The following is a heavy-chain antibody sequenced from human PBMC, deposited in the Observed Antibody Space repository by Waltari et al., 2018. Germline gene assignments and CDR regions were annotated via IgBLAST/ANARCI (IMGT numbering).Heavy chain of an antibody. CDR1: EFTFRSYS. CDR3: ARDYCDRTNCHGMDV. CDR2: ISYNERNI. J-gene: IGHJ6*02. Sequence: QVQLVESGGGVVQPGRCLGLSCAVSEFTFRSYSMHWVRPAPGKGLEWVAVISYNERNIYYVDSVKGRFAISRDNSKKMLYLQMNSLRPEDTAVYYCARDYCDRTNCHGMDVWGQGTTVTVSS. V-gene: IGHV3-30*09. D-gene: IGHD3-22*01.